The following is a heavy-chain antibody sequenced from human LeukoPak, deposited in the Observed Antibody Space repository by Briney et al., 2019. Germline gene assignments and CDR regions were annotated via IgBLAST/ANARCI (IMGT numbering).Heavy chain of an antibody. Sequence: PSETLPLTCSVSNGSISSNTYYWGWIRHPPGKGLEWIGTIYYSGSTYYNPSLKSRVTISVDTSKNQFSLKLSSVTAADTAVYYCARHKGGITGTTIDYWGQGTLVTVSS. J-gene: IGHJ4*02. D-gene: IGHD1-7*01. V-gene: IGHV4-39*01. CDR2: IYYSGST. CDR3: ARHKGGITGTTIDY. CDR1: NGSISSNTYY.